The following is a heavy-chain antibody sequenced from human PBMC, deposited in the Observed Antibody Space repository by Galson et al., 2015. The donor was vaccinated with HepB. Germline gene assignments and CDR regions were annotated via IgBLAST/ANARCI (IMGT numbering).Heavy chain of an antibody. D-gene: IGHD3-22*01. CDR2: ISWNSGSI. Sequence: SLRLSCAASGFTFDDYAMHWVRQAPGKGLERVSGISWNSGSIGYADSVKGRFTISRDNAKNSLYLQMNSLRAEDTALYYCAKDIQYYDSSGYAFDIWGQGTMVTVSS. J-gene: IGHJ3*02. CDR1: GFTFDDYA. V-gene: IGHV3-9*01. CDR3: AKDIQYYDSSGYAFDI.